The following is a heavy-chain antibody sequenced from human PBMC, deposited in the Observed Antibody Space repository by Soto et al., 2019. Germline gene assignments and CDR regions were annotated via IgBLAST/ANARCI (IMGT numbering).Heavy chain of an antibody. J-gene: IGHJ5*02. Sequence: SVKVSCKASGGTFSSYAISWVRQAPGQGLEWMGGIIPIFGTANYAQKFQGRVTVTADESTSTAYMELSSLRSEDTAVYYCARAGGIAAAGTGEDWFDPWGQGTLVTVSS. CDR2: IIPIFGTA. V-gene: IGHV1-69*13. D-gene: IGHD6-13*01. CDR3: ARAGGIAAAGTGEDWFDP. CDR1: GGTFSSYA.